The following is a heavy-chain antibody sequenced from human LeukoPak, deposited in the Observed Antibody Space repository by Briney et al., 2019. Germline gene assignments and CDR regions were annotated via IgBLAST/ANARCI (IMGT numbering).Heavy chain of an antibody. CDR2: INPDGNKK. CDR1: GLTFSSSW. J-gene: IGHJ4*02. CDR3: ARDLAYSRLDY. V-gene: IGHV3-7*01. D-gene: IGHD5-18*01. Sequence: GGSLRLSCAVSGLTFSSSWMDWVRQAPGKGLEWVASINPDGNKKYSADSVKGRFTISRDNAENSLYLEMNSLRVEDTAFYYCARDLAYSRLDYWGQGMLVTVSS.